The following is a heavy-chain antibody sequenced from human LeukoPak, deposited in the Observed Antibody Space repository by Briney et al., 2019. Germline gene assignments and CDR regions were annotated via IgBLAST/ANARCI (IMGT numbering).Heavy chain of an antibody. J-gene: IGHJ4*02. V-gene: IGHV3-7*01. CDR3: ARDLIVVVVAARALDY. CDR2: IKQDGSEK. Sequence: GGSLRLSCAASGFTFSSYWMSWVRQAPGKGLEWVANIKQDGSEKYYVDSVKGRFTISRDNAKNSLYLQINSLRAEDTAVYYCARDLIVVVVAARALDYWGQGTLVTVSS. CDR1: GFTFSSYW. D-gene: IGHD2-15*01.